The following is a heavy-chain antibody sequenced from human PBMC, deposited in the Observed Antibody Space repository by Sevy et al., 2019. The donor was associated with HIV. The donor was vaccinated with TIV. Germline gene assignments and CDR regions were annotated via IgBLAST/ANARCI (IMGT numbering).Heavy chain of an antibody. CDR2: ISDSSTTI. CDR1: GFTFSSYS. D-gene: IGHD6-6*01. V-gene: IGHV3-48*01. CDR3: ARGLAALPGYYYGMDV. J-gene: IGHJ6*02. Sequence: GGSLRLSCAASGFTFSSYSMNWVRQAPGKGLEWVSYISDSSTTIYYAGSVKGRFTISRDNAKNSLYLQMNSLRAEDTAVYYCARGLAALPGYYYGMDVWGQGTTVTVSS.